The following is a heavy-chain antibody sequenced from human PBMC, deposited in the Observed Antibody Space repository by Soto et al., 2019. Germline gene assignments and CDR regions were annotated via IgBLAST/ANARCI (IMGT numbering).Heavy chain of an antibody. CDR1: GFTFSSYG. D-gene: IGHD5-18*01. CDR2: ITIRTGNT. J-gene: IGHJ4*01. CDR3: VRDRDIYRDMVHADL. Sequence: GGSLRLSCVASGFTFSSYGMHWVRQAPGKGLEWLAYITIRTGNTFYADSVRGRFTISADNAENSVFLQMNSLRDEDTAVYFCVRDRDIYRDMVHADLWGQGTLVTVSS. V-gene: IGHV3-48*02.